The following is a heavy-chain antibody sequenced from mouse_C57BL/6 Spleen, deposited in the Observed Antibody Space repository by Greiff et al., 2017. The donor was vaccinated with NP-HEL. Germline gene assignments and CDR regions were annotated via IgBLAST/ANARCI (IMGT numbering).Heavy chain of an antibody. CDR3: AREGDYGRAWFAY. J-gene: IGHJ3*01. Sequence: EVKLMESGGGLVKPGGSLKLSCAASGFTFSSYAMSWVRQTPEKRLEWVATISDGGSYTYYPDNVKGRFPISRDNAKNNLYLQMSHLKSEDTAMYYCAREGDYGRAWFAYWGQGTLVTVSA. D-gene: IGHD2-4*01. V-gene: IGHV5-4*01. CDR2: ISDGGSYT. CDR1: GFTFSSYA.